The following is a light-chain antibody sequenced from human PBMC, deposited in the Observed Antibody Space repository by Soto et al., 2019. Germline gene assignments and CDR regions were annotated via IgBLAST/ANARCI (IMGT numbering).Light chain of an antibody. V-gene: IGLV2-14*01. CDR1: SSDLGGYNY. CDR3: GSYTSSSTLHYV. Sequence: QCVLTQPASGSGSPGQSIASSCTGTSSDLGGYNYVSWYQQHPGKAPKPVIYDFRNRPPGVSNRFSGSKSGNTASLSISGLQAEDEVDFYYGSYTSSSTLHYVFARVTMVTGL. J-gene: IGLJ1*01. CDR2: DFR.